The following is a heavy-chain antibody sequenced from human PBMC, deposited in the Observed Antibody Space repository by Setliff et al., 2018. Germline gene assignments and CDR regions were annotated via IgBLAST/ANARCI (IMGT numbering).Heavy chain of an antibody. J-gene: IGHJ4*02. V-gene: IGHV4-61*02. Sequence: SETLSLTCTVTGGSFDSGTHYWSWIRQPAGKVPEWIGLIQGTGNTNYNPSLQSRATISIDTSKNQISLKITSVTAADTALYSCAGTPARGTTWLSPFDYWGQGTQVTSPQ. CDR2: IQGTGNT. D-gene: IGHD3-9*01. CDR3: AGTPARGTTWLSPFDY. CDR1: GGSFDSGTHY.